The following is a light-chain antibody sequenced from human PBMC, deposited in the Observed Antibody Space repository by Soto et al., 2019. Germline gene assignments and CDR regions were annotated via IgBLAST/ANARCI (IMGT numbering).Light chain of an antibody. Sequence: DIQMTQSPSTLSSSVGHTVTITCRASHSIGSWLAWYQQKPGKAPKLLIYKASTLESGVPSRFSGSGSGTEFTLTISSLQPDDFATYYCQQYDNYYSFGQGTKVDIK. CDR2: KAS. CDR3: QQYDNYYS. V-gene: IGKV1-5*03. CDR1: HSIGSW. J-gene: IGKJ2*03.